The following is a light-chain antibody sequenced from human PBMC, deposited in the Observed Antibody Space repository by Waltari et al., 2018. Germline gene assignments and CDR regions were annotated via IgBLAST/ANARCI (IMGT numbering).Light chain of an antibody. V-gene: IGKV4-1*01. J-gene: IGKJ1*01. Sequence: DIVMTQSPDSLPLSLGERATINCKSSQSVLSSSDNRNHFAWYQQRQGQSPKLLIYWASNREFGVPDRFTGSGSGTDFTLTISSLQAEDVAVYYCQQYFSLPWTFGQGTKVEI. CDR2: WAS. CDR3: QQYFSLPWT. CDR1: QSVLSSSDNRNH.